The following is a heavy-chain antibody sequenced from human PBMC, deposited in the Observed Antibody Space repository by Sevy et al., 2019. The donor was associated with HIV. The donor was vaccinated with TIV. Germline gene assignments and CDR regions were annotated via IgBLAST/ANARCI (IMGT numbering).Heavy chain of an antibody. J-gene: IGHJ5*02. Sequence: GGSLRLSCAASGFTFSSYAMHWVRQAPGKGLEWLAAITYDGSNTYYADSVKGRFTISRDNSKNTLYLQMNSLRAEDTAVYYCVPGGSTSPVVAWGQGTLVTVSS. CDR1: GFTFSSYA. D-gene: IGHD2-2*01. CDR3: VPGGSTSPVVA. V-gene: IGHV3-30-3*01. CDR2: ITYDGSNT.